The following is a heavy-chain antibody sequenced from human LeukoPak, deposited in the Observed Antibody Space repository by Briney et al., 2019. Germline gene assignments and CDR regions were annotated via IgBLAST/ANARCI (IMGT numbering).Heavy chain of an antibody. J-gene: IGHJ4*02. V-gene: IGHV3-23*01. CDR3: AKVPHFNYDSSGYYIDY. CDR2: ISGSGGST. Sequence: PGGSLRLSCAASGFTFSSYAMSWVRQAPGKGLEWVSAISGSGGSTYYADSVKGRFTISRDNSKNTLYLQMNSLRAEDTAVYYCAKVPHFNYDSSGYYIDYWGQGTLVTASS. D-gene: IGHD3-22*01. CDR1: GFTFSSYA.